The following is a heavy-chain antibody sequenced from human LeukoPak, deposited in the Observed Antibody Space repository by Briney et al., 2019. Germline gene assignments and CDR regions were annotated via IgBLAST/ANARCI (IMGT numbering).Heavy chain of an antibody. J-gene: IGHJ5*02. V-gene: IGHV4-59*08. CDR1: GGSTSSHL. CDR3: ARRQTEAAGYADNGNWLDP. Sequence: PSETLSLTCTVSGGSTSSHLWNWIRQTPGKGLEWLGRISYSGSTIYNPSLKSRITISVDTSKDQFSLKLSSVTAADTAVYYCARRQTEAAGYADNGNWLDPWGQGTLVTVSP. D-gene: IGHD5-12*01. CDR2: ISYSGST.